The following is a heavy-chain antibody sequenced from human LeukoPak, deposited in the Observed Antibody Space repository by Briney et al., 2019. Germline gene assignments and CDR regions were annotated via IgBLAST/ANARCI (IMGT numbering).Heavy chain of an antibody. CDR3: ARGGWLRRPHPHAFDI. J-gene: IGHJ3*02. D-gene: IGHD6-19*01. CDR1: GYTFTGYY. Sequence: WASVKVSCKASGYTFTGYYMHWVRQAPGQGLEWMGWINPNSGGTNYAQKFQGRVTMTRDTSISTAYMELSRLRSDDTAVYYCARGGWLRRPHPHAFDIWGQGTMVTVSS. V-gene: IGHV1-2*02. CDR2: INPNSGGT.